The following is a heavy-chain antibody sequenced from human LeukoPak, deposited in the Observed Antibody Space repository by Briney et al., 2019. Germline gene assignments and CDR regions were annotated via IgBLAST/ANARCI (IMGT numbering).Heavy chain of an antibody. CDR1: GFTFDDYA. Sequence: GRSLRLSCAASGFTFDDYAMHWVRQAPGKGLEWVSGISWNSGSIGYADSVKGRFTISRDNAKNSLYLQMNSLRAEDTALYYCAKDSSLMTGSFDYRGQGTLVTVSS. J-gene: IGHJ4*02. V-gene: IGHV3-9*01. CDR3: AKDSSLMTGSFDY. D-gene: IGHD3-9*01. CDR2: ISWNSGSI.